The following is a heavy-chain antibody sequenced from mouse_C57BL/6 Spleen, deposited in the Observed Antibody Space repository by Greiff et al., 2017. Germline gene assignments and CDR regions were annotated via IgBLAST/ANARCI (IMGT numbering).Heavy chain of an antibody. Sequence: EVKLVESGPGLVQPSQSLSLTCSVTGYSITSGYSWNWIRQFPGNKLEWLGYISYDGSNNSNQSLTNRISITRDTSQTQFFMKLNSGTTEDAATCYCAREDYYGSSYCYGDVWGTGTTVTVSS. J-gene: IGHJ1*03. CDR1: GYSITSGYS. CDR3: AREDYYGSSYCYGDV. D-gene: IGHD1-1*01. CDR2: ISYDGSN. V-gene: IGHV3-6*01.